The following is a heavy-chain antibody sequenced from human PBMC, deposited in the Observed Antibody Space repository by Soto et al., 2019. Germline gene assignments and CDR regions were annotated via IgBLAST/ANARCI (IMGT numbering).Heavy chain of an antibody. J-gene: IGHJ6*02. Sequence: GGSLRLSCAASGFTFSSYAMHWVRQAPGKGLEWVAVISYDGSNKYYADSVKGRFTISRDNSKNTLYLQMNSLRAEDTAVYYCAREYGDPRTLYYYYGMDVWGQGTTVTVSS. CDR3: AREYGDPRTLYYYYGMDV. CDR1: GFTFSSYA. CDR2: ISYDGSNK. D-gene: IGHD2-8*01. V-gene: IGHV3-30-3*01.